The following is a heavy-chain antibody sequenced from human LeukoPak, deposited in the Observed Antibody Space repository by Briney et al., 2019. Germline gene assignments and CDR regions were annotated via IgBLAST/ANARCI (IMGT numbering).Heavy chain of an antibody. CDR3: ARDPNWGSSY. V-gene: IGHV3-30*03. J-gene: IGHJ4*02. CDR2: ISYDGSNK. D-gene: IGHD7-27*01. Sequence: GRSLRLSCAASGFTFSSYGMHWVRQAPGKGLEWVAVISYDGSNKYYADSVKGRFTISRDNSKNTLSLQMNSLRVDDTAVYYCARDPNWGSSYWGQGTLVTVSS. CDR1: GFTFSSYG.